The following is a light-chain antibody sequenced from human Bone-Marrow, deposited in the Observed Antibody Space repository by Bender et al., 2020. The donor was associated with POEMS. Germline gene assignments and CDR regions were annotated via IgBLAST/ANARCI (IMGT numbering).Light chain of an antibody. J-gene: IGLJ1*01. CDR3: CSYAGVGV. V-gene: IGLV1-44*01. Sequence: QSVLTQPPSASGTPGQSVIISCSGTDSNFGGNNVYWYQQLPGGAPKLLIYRHSQRPSGVPARFSGSKSGNTASLTISGLQTEDEADYYCCSYAGVGVFGTGTRVTVL. CDR2: RHS. CDR1: DSNFGGNN.